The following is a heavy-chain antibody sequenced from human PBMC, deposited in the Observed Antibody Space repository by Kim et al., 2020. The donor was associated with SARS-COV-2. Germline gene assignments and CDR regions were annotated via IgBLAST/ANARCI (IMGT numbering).Heavy chain of an antibody. J-gene: IGHJ3*02. CDR3: ARDRGKLRLGRASDAFDI. CDR1: GFTFSSYG. D-gene: IGHD1-1*01. CDR2: IWYDGSNK. Sequence: GGSLRLSCAASGFTFSSYGMHWVRQAPGKGLEWVAVIWYDGSNKYYADSVKGRFTISRDNSKNTLYLQMNSLRAEDTAVYYCARDRGKLRLGRASDAFDIWGQGTMVTVSS. V-gene: IGHV3-33*01.